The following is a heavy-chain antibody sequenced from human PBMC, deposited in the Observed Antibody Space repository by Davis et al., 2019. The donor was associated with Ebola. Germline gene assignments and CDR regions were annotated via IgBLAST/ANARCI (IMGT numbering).Heavy chain of an antibody. CDR3: VRFGRGAY. J-gene: IGHJ4*02. V-gene: IGHV4-59*11. CDR2: IYDSGRT. Sequence: PSETLSLTCSFSDGSISSHYWNWIRQPPGKGLEWLGIIYDSGRTKYNPSLKSRVTISADTSKNQFSLNLRSVTAADTAVYYCVRFGRGAYWGQGTLVTVSS. CDR1: DGSISSHY. D-gene: IGHD3-16*01.